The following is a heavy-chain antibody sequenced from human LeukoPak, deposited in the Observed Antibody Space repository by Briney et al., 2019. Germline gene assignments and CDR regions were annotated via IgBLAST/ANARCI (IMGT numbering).Heavy chain of an antibody. J-gene: IGHJ1*01. CDR3: ARVRGDFETD. V-gene: IGHV4-59*01. Sequence: SETLSLTCSVSGGTISSYYWTWIRQPPGKGLEWIGYRYYSGSTTYNPSLKSRVTISVDTSKSQFSLKLISVTAAGTAIYYCARVRGDFETDWGQGTLVTVSS. D-gene: IGHD3-16*01. CDR1: GGTISSYY. CDR2: RYYSGST.